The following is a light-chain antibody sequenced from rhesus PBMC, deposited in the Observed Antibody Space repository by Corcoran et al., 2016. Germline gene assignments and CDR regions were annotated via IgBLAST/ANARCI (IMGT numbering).Light chain of an antibody. Sequence: DIQMTQSPSSLSASVGDRDTIACRASQDINNLLAWYQQKAGKALQPLIHRASNLETGVPSRFSGSGSGTDFTLTISSLQPEDIATYYCQQHDNSPFTFGPGTKLDI. J-gene: IGKJ3*01. CDR1: QDINNL. V-gene: IGKV1-69*01. CDR2: RAS. CDR3: QQHDNSPFT.